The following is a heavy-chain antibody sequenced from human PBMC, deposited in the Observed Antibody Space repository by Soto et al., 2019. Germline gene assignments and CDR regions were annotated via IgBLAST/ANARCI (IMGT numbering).Heavy chain of an antibody. CDR2: LYYSGST. V-gene: IGHV4-30-4*01. CDR1: GRSISSVNYY. J-gene: IGHJ4*01. CDR3: ACHPQVPSFQQGLAD. Sequence: PSEALSLTCTVSGRSISSVNYYWSWIRQPPGKGLEWIGYLYYSGSTYYNPSLRSRVIISVDTSKNQFSLKLSSVTAADTAVSYCACHPQVPSFQQGLADCGHGTLVTVS. D-gene: IGHD6-13*01.